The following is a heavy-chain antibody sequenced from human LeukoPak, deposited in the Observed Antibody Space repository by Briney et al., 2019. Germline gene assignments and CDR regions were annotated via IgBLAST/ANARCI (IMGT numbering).Heavy chain of an antibody. CDR2: ISPNSADT. CDR3: GRFFSYGQTYYLDY. D-gene: IGHD5-18*01. V-gene: IGHV1-2*02. J-gene: IGHJ4*02. CDR1: GYTFTGYY. Sequence: ASVKVSCKASGYTFTGYYIHWVRQAPGQGLEWMGWISPNSADTNYAQKFQGRVTMTRDTSISTAYMELSSLRSDDTAVYYCGRFFSYGQTYYLDYWGQGTLVTVSS.